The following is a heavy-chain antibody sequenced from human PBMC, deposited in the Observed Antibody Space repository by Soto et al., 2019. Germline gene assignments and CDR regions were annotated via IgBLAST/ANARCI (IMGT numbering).Heavy chain of an antibody. D-gene: IGHD3-22*01. CDR2: IYYSGST. CDR3: AREGSSSGYYTFDY. J-gene: IGHJ4*02. V-gene: IGHV4-30-4*01. CDR1: GGSISSGDYY. Sequence: TLSLTCTVSGGSISSGDYYWSWIRQPPGKGLEWIGYIYYSGSTYYNPSLKSRVTISVDTSKNQFSLKLSSVTAADTAVYYCAREGSSSGYYTFDYWGQGTLVTVSS.